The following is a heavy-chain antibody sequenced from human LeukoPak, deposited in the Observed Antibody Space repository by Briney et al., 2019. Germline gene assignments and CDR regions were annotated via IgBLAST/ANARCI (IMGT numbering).Heavy chain of an antibody. CDR3: AKGERPYFDY. CDR1: GYTFTGYY. D-gene: IGHD1-1*01. J-gene: IGHJ4*02. Sequence: GASVKVSCKASGYTFTGYYVHWVRQAPGQGLEWMGWLNPNNGDTNYAQKFQGRITMTRDTSISTAYMELSRLTSDDTAVYYCAKGERPYFDYWGQGTLVTVSS. CDR2: LNPNNGDT. V-gene: IGHV1-2*02.